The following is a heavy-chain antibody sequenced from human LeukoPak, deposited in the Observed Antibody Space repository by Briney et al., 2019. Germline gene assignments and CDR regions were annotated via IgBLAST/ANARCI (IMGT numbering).Heavy chain of an antibody. CDR1: GFTFSSYA. V-gene: IGHV3-30*04. Sequence: PGGSLRLSCAASGFTFSSYAMHWVRQAPGKGLEWVAVISYDGSNRYYADSVKGRFTISRDNSKNTLYLQMNSLRAEDTAVYYCAKGVWVVRGVIGDAFDIWGQGTMVTVSS. J-gene: IGHJ3*02. D-gene: IGHD3-10*01. CDR3: AKGVWVVRGVIGDAFDI. CDR2: ISYDGSNR.